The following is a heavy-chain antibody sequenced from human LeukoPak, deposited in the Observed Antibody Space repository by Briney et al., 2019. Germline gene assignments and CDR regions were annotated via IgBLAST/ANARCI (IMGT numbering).Heavy chain of an antibody. CDR1: GYTFTSYD. CDR3: ASPHRGYSKADDAFDI. Sequence: APVKVSCKASGYTFTSYDINWVRQATGQGLEWMGWMNPNSGNTGYAQKFQGRVTMTRNTSISTAYMELSSLRSEDTAVYYCASPHRGYSKADDAFDIWGQGTMVTVSS. V-gene: IGHV1-8*01. CDR2: MNPNSGNT. D-gene: IGHD4-11*01. J-gene: IGHJ3*02.